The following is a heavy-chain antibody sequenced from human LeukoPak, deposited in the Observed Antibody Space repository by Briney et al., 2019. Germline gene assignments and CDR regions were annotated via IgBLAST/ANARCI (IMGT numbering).Heavy chain of an antibody. J-gene: IGHJ5*01. Sequence: VGSLRLSCAASGFTFSTYNMNWVPQAPGKGLEWVSSTTGPSTYIYYEDSVKGRFTISRDNAKNSLYLQMNDLRAEDTAIYYCARDPYIVARPVVHWFDSRGQGTLVTVSS. D-gene: IGHD6-6*01. CDR2: TTGPSTYI. CDR3: ARDPYIVARPVVHWFDS. V-gene: IGHV3-21*01. CDR1: GFTFSTYN.